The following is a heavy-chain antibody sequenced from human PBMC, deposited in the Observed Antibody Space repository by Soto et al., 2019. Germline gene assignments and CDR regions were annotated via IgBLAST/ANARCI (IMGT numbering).Heavy chain of an antibody. CDR2: IIPIFDTT. CDR3: ASAPILVSVNLNDNYCDY. V-gene: IGHV1-69*13. Sequence: GASVKVSCKASGGTFSNSGISWVRQAPGQGLEWMGGIIPIFDTTNYAQKLQGGITIIADESTNTVYMELSNLRSADTGVYYCASAPILVSVNLNDNYCDYWVPGNLVPV. CDR1: GGTFSNSG. D-gene: IGHD1-26*01. J-gene: IGHJ4*02.